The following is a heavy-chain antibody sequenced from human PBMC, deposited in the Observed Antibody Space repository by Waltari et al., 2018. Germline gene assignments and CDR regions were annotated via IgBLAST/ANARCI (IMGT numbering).Heavy chain of an antibody. Sequence: EVQLVESGGVVVQPGGSLRLSCAASGFTFDDYTMHWVRQAPGKGLEWVSLISWDGCSTYYADAVKGRFTISRDNSKNSLYLQMNSLRTEDTALYYCAYSSSSEFYYGMDVWGQGTTVTVSS. CDR3: AYSSSSEFYYGMDV. CDR2: ISWDGCST. CDR1: GFTFDDYT. J-gene: IGHJ6*02. V-gene: IGHV3-43*01. D-gene: IGHD6-6*01.